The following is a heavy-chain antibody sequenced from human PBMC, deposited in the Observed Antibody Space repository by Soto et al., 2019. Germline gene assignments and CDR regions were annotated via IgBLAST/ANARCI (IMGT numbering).Heavy chain of an antibody. J-gene: IGHJ5*02. V-gene: IGHV1-18*01. CDR3: ARSSGSAYWSDP. Sequence: QVQLVQSGAEVKKPGASVKVSCKASGYTFTRYGISWVRQAPGQGLEWMGWISAYNGNTNYAQKLQDRVTMTTHTTTTTAYMELRSLRSDDTAVYDCARSSGSAYWSDPWGQGTLVTVSS. D-gene: IGHD6-6*01. CDR2: ISAYNGNT. CDR1: GYTFTRYG.